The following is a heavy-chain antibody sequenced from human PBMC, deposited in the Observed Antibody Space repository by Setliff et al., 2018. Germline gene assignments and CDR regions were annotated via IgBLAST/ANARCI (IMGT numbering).Heavy chain of an antibody. CDR3: TTGYISGYYIGH. J-gene: IGHJ4*02. V-gene: IGHV7-4-1*02. Sequence: ASVKVSCKASGYTFTSYAMNWVRQAPGQGLEWMGWINTNPGNPTYAQGFTGRFVFSLDTSVSTVYLQMNSLKTEDTAVYYCTTGYISGYYIGHWGLGTLVTVSS. CDR2: INTNPGNP. CDR1: GYTFTSYA. D-gene: IGHD6-19*01.